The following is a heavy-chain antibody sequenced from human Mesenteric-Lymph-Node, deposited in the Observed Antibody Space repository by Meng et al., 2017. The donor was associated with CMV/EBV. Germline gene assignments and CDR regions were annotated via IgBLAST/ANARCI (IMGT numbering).Heavy chain of an antibody. J-gene: IGHJ6*02. CDR2: IYYSGST. CDR1: GGSISSGDYY. D-gene: IGHD4-11*01. Sequence: SETLSLTCTVSGGSISSGDYYWSWIRQPPGKGLEWIGSIYYSGSTYYNPSLKSRVTISVDTSKNQFSLKLSSVTAADTAVYYCARQSLHHYYYGMDVWGQGTTVTVSS. CDR3: ARQSLHHYYYGMDV. V-gene: IGHV4-39*01.